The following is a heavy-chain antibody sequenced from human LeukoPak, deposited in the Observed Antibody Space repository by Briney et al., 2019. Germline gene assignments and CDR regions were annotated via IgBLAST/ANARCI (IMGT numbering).Heavy chain of an antibody. J-gene: IGHJ4*02. CDR3: ARGLTIKTGWFFDY. CDR2: IKQDGSEK. V-gene: IGHV3-7*01. Sequence: GGSLRLSCAASGFTFSSYWMSRVRQAPGKGLEWVANIKQDGSEKYYVDSVKGRFTISRDNAKNSLYLQMNSLRAEDTAVYYCARGLTIKTGWFFDYWGQGTLVTVSS. D-gene: IGHD4/OR15-4a*01. CDR1: GFTFSSYW.